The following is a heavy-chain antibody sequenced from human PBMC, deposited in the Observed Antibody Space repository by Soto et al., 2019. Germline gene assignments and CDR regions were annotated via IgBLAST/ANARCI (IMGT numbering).Heavy chain of an antibody. CDR3: AHSRAYNWNDGYHFDY. CDR2: IYWDDAK. Sequence: QITLKESGPTLVKPTQTLTLTCTFSGFSLSTSGVGVCWIRQPPGKALEWLALIYWDDAKRYSPSLKSRLTITKDTSQNQVVLTMTTMDPVDTATYYCAHSRAYNWNDGYHFDYWGQGTLVTVSS. V-gene: IGHV2-5*02. CDR1: GFSLSTSGVG. J-gene: IGHJ4*02. D-gene: IGHD1-20*01.